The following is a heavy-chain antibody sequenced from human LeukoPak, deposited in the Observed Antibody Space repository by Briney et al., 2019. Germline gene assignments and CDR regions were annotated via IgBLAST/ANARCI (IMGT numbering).Heavy chain of an antibody. CDR3: ARGQQLVPSDFDY. CDR2: IYYSGST. J-gene: IGHJ4*02. V-gene: IGHV4-59*01. CDR1: GGSISSYY. Sequence: PSETLSLTCTVSGGSISSYYWRWIRQPPGKGLEWIGYIYYSGSTNYNPSLKSRVTISVDTSKNQFSLKLSSVTAADTAVYYCARGQQLVPSDFDYWGQGTLVTVSS. D-gene: IGHD6-13*01.